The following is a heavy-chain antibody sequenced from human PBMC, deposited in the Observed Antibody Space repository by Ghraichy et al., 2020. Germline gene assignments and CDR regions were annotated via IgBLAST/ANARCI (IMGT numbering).Heavy chain of an antibody. CDR3: ARGGALDELGYYGSGSYSWGMDV. CDR2: INPSGGST. CDR1: GYTFTSYY. D-gene: IGHD3-10*01. V-gene: IGHV1-46*03. Sequence: ASVKVSCKASGYTFTSYYMHWVRQAPGQGLEWMGIINPSGGSTSYAQKFQGRVTMTRDTSTSTVYMELSSLRSEDTAVYYCARGGALDELGYYGSGSYSWGMDVWGQGTTVTVSS. J-gene: IGHJ6*02.